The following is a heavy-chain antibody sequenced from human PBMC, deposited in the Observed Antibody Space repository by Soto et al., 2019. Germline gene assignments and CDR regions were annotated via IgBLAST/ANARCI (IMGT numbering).Heavy chain of an antibody. CDR1: GYTFTSYG. Sequence: ASVKVSFKASGYTFTSYGISWVRQAPGQGLEWMGWISAYNGNTNYAQKLQGRVTMTTDTSTSTAYMELRSLRSDDTAVYYCARGAITMVRGVSVPYYYYGMDVWGQGTTVTVSS. V-gene: IGHV1-18*01. D-gene: IGHD3-10*01. CDR2: ISAYNGNT. J-gene: IGHJ6*02. CDR3: ARGAITMVRGVSVPYYYYGMDV.